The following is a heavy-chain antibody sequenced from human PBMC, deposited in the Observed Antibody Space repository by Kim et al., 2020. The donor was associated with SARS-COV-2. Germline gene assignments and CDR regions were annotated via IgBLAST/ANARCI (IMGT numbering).Heavy chain of an antibody. V-gene: IGHV1-69*13. J-gene: IGHJ3*02. D-gene: IGHD2-2*02. CDR2: IIPIFGTA. CDR3: ARGGGVVPAAIFPFDI. CDR1: GGTFSSYA. Sequence: SVKVSCKASGGTFSSYAISWVRQAPGQGLAWMGGIIPIFGTANYAQKFQGRVTITAAESTNTAYMERSRLRSEDTAVYYCARGGGVVPAAIFPFDIWGQGTMVTVSS.